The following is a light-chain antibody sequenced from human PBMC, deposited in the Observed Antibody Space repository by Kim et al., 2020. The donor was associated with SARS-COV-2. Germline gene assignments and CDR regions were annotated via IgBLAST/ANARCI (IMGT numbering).Light chain of an antibody. J-gene: IGLJ1*01. CDR3: SSYTSSSPLYV. Sequence: QSALTQPTSVSGSPGPSITISCTGTSSDVGGYNYVSWYQQHPGKAPKLMIYDVSKRPSGVSNRFSGSKSGNTASLTISGLQAEDEADYYCSSYTSSSPLYVFGTGTKVTVL. CDR1: SSDVGGYNY. V-gene: IGLV2-14*01. CDR2: DVS.